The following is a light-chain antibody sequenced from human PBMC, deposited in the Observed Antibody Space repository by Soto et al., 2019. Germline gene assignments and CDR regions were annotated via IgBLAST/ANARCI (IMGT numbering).Light chain of an antibody. CDR1: QTISSW. V-gene: IGKV1-5*03. Sequence: DIPMTQSPSTLSGSVGDRVTITCRASQTISSWLAWYQQKPGKAPKLLIYKASTLKSGVPSRFSGSGSGTEFTLTIISLKPDDFATYYCQNYNSYSEAFGQGTKVEL. CDR3: QNYNSYSEA. CDR2: KAS. J-gene: IGKJ1*01.